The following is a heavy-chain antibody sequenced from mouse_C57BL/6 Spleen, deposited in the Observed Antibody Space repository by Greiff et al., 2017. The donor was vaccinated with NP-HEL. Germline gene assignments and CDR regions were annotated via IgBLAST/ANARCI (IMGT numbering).Heavy chain of an antibody. J-gene: IGHJ2*01. D-gene: IGHD2-5*01. CDR3: ARGDYYSTFDY. CDR2: INPGSGGT. CDR1: GYAFTNYL. V-gene: IGHV1-54*01. Sequence: VQLQQSGAELVRPGTSVKVSCKASGYAFTNYLIEWVKQRPGQGLEWIGVINPGSGGTNYNEKFKGKATLTADKSSSTAYMQLSSLTSEDSAVYFCARGDYYSTFDYWGQGTTLTVSS.